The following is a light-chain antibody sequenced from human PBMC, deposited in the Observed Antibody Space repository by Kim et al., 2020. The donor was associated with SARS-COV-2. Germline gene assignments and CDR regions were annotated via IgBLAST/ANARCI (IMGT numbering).Light chain of an antibody. CDR3: QQRSSWPPT. CDR2: DAS. V-gene: IGKV3-11*01. CDR1: HSIGNS. Sequence: EIVLTQSPATLSLSPGERATLSCRASHSIGNSLAWYQQKPGQAPRLLIHDASNGATDIPARFSGSGSGPDFTLTISSLEPEDFAVYFCQQRSSWPPTFGQGTRLEIK. J-gene: IGKJ5*01.